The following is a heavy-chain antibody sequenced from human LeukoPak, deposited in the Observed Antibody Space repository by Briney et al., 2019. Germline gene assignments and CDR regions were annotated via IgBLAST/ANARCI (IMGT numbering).Heavy chain of an antibody. J-gene: IGHJ4*02. V-gene: IGHV3-30*18. D-gene: IGHD5-24*01. CDR3: AKDWHSRDGYN. Sequence: GGSLRLSCVGSGFTFSSYWMTWVRQAPGKGLEWVAVISYDGSNKYYADSVKGRFTISRDNSKNTLYLQMNSLRAEDTAVYYCAKDWHSRDGYNWGQGTLVTVSS. CDR1: GFTFSSYW. CDR2: ISYDGSNK.